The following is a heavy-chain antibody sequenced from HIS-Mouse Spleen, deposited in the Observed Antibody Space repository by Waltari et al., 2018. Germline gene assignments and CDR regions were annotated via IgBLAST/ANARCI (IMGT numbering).Heavy chain of an antibody. V-gene: IGHV4-39*07. CDR3: AREIPYSSSWYDWYFDL. CDR2: IYYSGST. CDR1: GGSISSSSYY. Sequence: QLQLQESGPGLVKPSETLSLTCTVSGGSISSSSYYWGWIRQPPGKGLEWIGSIYYSGSTYYNPSLKTRVPISVDTSKIQFSLKLSSVTAADTAVYYCAREIPYSSSWYDWYFDLWGRGTLVTVSS. J-gene: IGHJ2*01. D-gene: IGHD6-13*01.